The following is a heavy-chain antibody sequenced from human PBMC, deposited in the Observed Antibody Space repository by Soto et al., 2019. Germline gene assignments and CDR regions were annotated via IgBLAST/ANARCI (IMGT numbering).Heavy chain of an antibody. J-gene: IGHJ4*02. CDR2: IIPIFGTA. CDR1: GGTFSSYA. Sequence: SVKVSCKASGGTFSSYAISWVRQAPGQGLEWMGGIIPIFGTANYAQKFQGRVTITADESTSTAYMELSSLRSEDTAVYYCARGQKKLRYFDWLLPQFDYWGQGTLVTVSS. CDR3: ARGQKKLRYFDWLLPQFDY. D-gene: IGHD3-9*01. V-gene: IGHV1-69*13.